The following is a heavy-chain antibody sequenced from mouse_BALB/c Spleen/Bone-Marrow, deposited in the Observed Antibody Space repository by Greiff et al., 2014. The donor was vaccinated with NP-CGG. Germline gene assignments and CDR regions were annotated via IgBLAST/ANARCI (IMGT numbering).Heavy chain of an antibody. J-gene: IGHJ4*01. CDR1: GFTFSDYY. CDR3: TRSGKRYGAMDY. D-gene: IGHD2-10*02. Sequence: EVQVVESGGGLVKPGGSLKLSCAASGFTFSDYYMYWVRQTPEKRLEWVATISDGGTYTFYPDSVKGRFTISRDNAKNNLYLQMSSLQSEDTAMYYRTRSGKRYGAMDYWGQGTSVTVSS. CDR2: ISDGGTYT. V-gene: IGHV5-4*02.